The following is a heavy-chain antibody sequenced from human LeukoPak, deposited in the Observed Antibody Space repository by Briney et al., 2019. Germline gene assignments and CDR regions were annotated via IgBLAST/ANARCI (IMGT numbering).Heavy chain of an antibody. V-gene: IGHV4-59*01. CDR3: AREGSTDAFDI. Sequence: SETLSLTCTVSGGSISSYYWSWIRQPPGKGLEWIGYIYYSGSTNYNPSLKSRVTISVDTSKNQFSLKLSSVTAADTAVYYCAREGSTDAFDIWGQGTMVTVSS. D-gene: IGHD2-2*01. J-gene: IGHJ3*02. CDR2: IYYSGST. CDR1: GGSISSYY.